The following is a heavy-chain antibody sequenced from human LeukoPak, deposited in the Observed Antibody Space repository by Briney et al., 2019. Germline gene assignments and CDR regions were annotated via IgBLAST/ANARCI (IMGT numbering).Heavy chain of an antibody. Sequence: GGSLRLSCAASGFTVSSNYTSWVRQAPGKGLEWVSVIYSGGSTYYADSVKGRFTISSDNSKNTLHLQMNSLRAEDTAVYYCASGSGSYRTPYYYMDVWGTGTTVTVSS. D-gene: IGHD3-10*01. CDR1: GFTVSSNY. V-gene: IGHV3-53*01. J-gene: IGHJ6*03. CDR3: ASGSGSYRTPYYYMDV. CDR2: IYSGGST.